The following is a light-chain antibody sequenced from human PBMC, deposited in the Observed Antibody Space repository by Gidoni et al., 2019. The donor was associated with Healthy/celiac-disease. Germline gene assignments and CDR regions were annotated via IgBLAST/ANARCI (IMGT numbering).Light chain of an antibody. J-gene: IGKJ1*01. V-gene: IGKV1-39*01. CDR1: QSISSY. CDR3: QQSYSTPPT. Sequence: DIQLTPSPYSLSASVGDRVTITCRASQSISSYLNWYQQKPGKAPKLLIYAASSLQSGVPSRFSGSGSGTDFTLTISSLQPEDFATYYCQQSYSTPPTFGQGTKVEIK. CDR2: AAS.